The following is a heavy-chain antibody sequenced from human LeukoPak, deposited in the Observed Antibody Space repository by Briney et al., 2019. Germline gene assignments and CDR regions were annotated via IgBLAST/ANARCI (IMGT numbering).Heavy chain of an antibody. CDR2: IYYSGST. Sequence: SETLSLTCTVSGGSISSSSYYWGWIRQPPGKGLEWIGSIYYSGSTYYNPSLKSRVTISVDTSKNQFSLKLSSVTAADTAVYYCARQAYDFGWFDPWGQGTLVTVSS. D-gene: IGHD3-3*01. J-gene: IGHJ5*02. CDR3: ARQAYDFGWFDP. CDR1: GGSISSSSYY. V-gene: IGHV4-39*01.